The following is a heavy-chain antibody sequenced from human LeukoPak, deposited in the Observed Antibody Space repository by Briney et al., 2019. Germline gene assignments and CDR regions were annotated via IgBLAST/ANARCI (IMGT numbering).Heavy chain of an antibody. V-gene: IGHV5-51*01. CDR2: IWPDDSDT. J-gene: IGHJ5*02. CDR1: GYNFTNHW. CDR3: ARHSDVPLDL. D-gene: IGHD6-6*01. Sequence: RGESLKISCKASGYNFTNHWVAWVRQRPGEGLEWMGIIWPDDSDTRYGPSFQGLVTISVDKSIGTAHLQWRSLKASDTALYFCARHSDVPLDLWGQGTLVIVSS.